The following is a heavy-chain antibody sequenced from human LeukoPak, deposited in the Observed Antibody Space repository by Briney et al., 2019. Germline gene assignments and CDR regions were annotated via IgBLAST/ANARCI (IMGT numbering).Heavy chain of an antibody. D-gene: IGHD2-2*03. V-gene: IGHV1-69*13. J-gene: IGHJ5*02. CDR3: ARDWIGKTSINWFDP. CDR2: IIPIFGTA. CDR1: GGTFSSYA. Sequence: ASVKVSCKASGGTFSSYAISWVRQAPGQGLEWMGGIIPIFGTANYAQKFQGRVTITADESTSTAYMELNSLRAEDTAVYYCARDWIGKTSINWFDPWGQGTLVTVSS.